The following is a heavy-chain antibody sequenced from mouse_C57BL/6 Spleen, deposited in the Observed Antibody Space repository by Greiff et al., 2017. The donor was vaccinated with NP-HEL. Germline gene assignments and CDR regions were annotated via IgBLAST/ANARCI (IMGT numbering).Heavy chain of an antibody. CDR3: ARFDLFAY. CDR1: GYAFTSYL. V-gene: IGHV1-54*01. J-gene: IGHJ3*01. D-gene: IGHD2-4*01. CDR2: INPGSGGT. Sequence: QVQLKQSGAELVRPGTSVKVSCKASGYAFTSYLIEWVKQRPGQGLEWIGVINPGSGGTNYNEKFKGKATLTADKSSITAYMQLSSLTSEDSAVYFSARFDLFAYWGQGTLVTVSA.